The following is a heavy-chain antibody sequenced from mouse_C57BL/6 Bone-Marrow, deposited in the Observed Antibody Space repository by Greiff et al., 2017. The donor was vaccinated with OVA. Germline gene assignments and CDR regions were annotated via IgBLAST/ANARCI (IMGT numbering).Heavy chain of an antibody. CDR3: ARQSRYWYFDV. J-gene: IGHJ1*03. CDR1: GFTFSSYG. Sequence: EVQVVESGGDLVKPGGSLKLSCAASGFTFSSYGMSWVRQTPDKRLEWVATISSGGSYTYYPDSVKGRFTISRDNAKNTLYLQMSSLKSEDTAMYYCARQSRYWYFDVWGTGTTVTVSS. V-gene: IGHV5-6*01. CDR2: ISSGGSYT.